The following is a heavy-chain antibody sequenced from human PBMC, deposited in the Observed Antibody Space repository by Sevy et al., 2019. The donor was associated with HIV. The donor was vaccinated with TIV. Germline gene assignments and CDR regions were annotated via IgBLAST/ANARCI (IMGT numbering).Heavy chain of an antibody. CDR3: ARHSHGSGTYYVPFDS. Sequence: SETLSLTCAVSGYSITSDYLWGWIRQPPGKGLEWIGSVFHSGSTYYNPSLNSRVIISVDTSKNQFSLKLNSVTAADTAVYYCARHSHGSGTYYVPFDSWGQGTLVTVSS. CDR2: VFHSGST. CDR1: GYSITSDYL. V-gene: IGHV4-38-2*01. J-gene: IGHJ4*02. D-gene: IGHD3-10*01.